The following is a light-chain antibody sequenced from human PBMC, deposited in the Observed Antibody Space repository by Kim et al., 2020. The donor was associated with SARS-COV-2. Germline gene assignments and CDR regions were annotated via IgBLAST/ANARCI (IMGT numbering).Light chain of an antibody. CDR3: SSYTSSSTWV. CDR2: EVS. J-gene: IGLJ3*02. CDR1: SSDVGSYDR. Sequence: GQSVTISWSGTSSDVGSYDRVSWYQQPPGTAPKVMIYEVSNRPSGVPDRFSGSKSGNTASLTISGLQAEDEADYCCSSYTSSSTWVFGGGTQLTVL. V-gene: IGLV2-18*02.